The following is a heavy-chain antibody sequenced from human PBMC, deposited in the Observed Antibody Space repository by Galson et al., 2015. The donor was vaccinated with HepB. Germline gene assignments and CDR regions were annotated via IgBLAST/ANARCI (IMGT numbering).Heavy chain of an antibody. V-gene: IGHV3-23*01. CDR2: ISGSGGTT. J-gene: IGHJ4*02. D-gene: IGHD6-13*01. CDR1: GFPFSTYT. CDR3: AKQSSNWYYFDY. Sequence: SLRLSCAASGFPFSTYTMSWVRQAPGKGLEWVSAISGSGGTTYYADSVRGRFTISSDSSKNTLYLQMNSLKVEDTAIYYCAKQSSNWYYFDYWGQGTLVTVSS.